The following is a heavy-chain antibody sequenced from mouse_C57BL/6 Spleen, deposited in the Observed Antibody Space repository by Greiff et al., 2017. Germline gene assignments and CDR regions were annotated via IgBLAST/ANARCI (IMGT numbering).Heavy chain of an antibody. CDR2: INPNNGGT. CDR1: GYTFTDYN. Sequence: VQLQQSGPELVKPGASVKIPCKASGYTFTDYNMDWVKQSHGKSLEWIGDINPNNGGTIYNQKFKGKATLTVDKSSSTAYMELRSLTSEDTAVYYCARRLGTVVDYYAMDYWGQGTSVTVSS. CDR3: ARRLGTVVDYYAMDY. V-gene: IGHV1-18*01. D-gene: IGHD1-1*01. J-gene: IGHJ4*01.